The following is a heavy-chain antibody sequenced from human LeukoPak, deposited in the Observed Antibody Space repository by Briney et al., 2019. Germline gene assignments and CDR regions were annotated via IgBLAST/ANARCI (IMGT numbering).Heavy chain of an antibody. Sequence: PGRSLRLSCAASGFTFSSYGMHWVRQAPGKGLEWVAVIWYDGSNKHYADSVKGRFTISRDNSKNTLDLQMNSLRAEDTAVYYCVREQNSDTSSPFYWGQGTLVTVSS. CDR3: VREQNSDTSSPFY. D-gene: IGHD3-22*01. CDR1: GFTFSSYG. J-gene: IGHJ4*02. V-gene: IGHV3-33*01. CDR2: IWYDGSNK.